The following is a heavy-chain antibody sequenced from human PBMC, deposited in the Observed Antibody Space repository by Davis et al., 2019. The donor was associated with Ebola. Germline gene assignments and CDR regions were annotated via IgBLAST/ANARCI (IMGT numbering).Heavy chain of an antibody. CDR3: ARSPARVIYGDGPDY. D-gene: IGHD4-17*01. J-gene: IGHJ4*02. CDR2: IWYDGSNK. V-gene: IGHV3-33*01. Sequence: GESLKISCAASGFTFSSYGMHWVRQAPGKGLEWVAVIWYDGSNKYYADSVKGRFTISRDNSKNTLYLQMNSLRAEDTAVYYCARSPARVIYGDGPDYWGQGTLVTVSS. CDR1: GFTFSSYG.